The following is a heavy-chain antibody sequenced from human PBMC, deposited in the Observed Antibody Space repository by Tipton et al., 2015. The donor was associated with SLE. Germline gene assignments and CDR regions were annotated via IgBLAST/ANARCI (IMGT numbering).Heavy chain of an antibody. CDR3: ARHPDFWSGQRWFDP. D-gene: IGHD3-3*01. CDR2: INHSGST. J-gene: IGHJ5*02. CDR1: DGSLGGYY. Sequence: TLSLTCAVYDGSLGGYYWSWIRQPPGKGLEWIGEINHSGSTNYNPSLKSRVTISVDTSKNQFSLKLSSVTAADTAVYYCARHPDFWSGQRWFDPWGQGTLVTVSS. V-gene: IGHV4-34*01.